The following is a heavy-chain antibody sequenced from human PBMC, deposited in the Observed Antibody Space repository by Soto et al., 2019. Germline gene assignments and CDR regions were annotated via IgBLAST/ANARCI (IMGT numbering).Heavy chain of an antibody. V-gene: IGHV3-7*03. Sequence: GGSLRLSCAAPGFTFSSYWMNWVRQAPGKGLEWVANIKQDGSEKYYVDSVKGRFTISRDNAKNSLYLQMNSLRAEDTAVYYCARVIRGDIILSPHLDYWGQGTLVTVSS. CDR2: IKQDGSEK. CDR3: ARVIRGDIILSPHLDY. D-gene: IGHD3-10*01. J-gene: IGHJ4*02. CDR1: GFTFSSYW.